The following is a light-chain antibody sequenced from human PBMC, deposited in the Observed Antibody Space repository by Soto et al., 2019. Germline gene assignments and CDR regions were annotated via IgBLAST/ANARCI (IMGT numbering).Light chain of an antibody. V-gene: IGKV3-20*01. CDR1: QIVSSSH. CDR3: QLLDPSLPGYT. J-gene: IGKJ2*01. CDR2: GVS. Sequence: EVLLTQSPGTLSLSPGERATLSCRTSQIVSSSHLAWYQQKSGHAPRLLIYGVSSRATGIPDRFSGSASGTDFTLIFSRVEREDFAVYYCQLLDPSLPGYTFGQGTKLEIK.